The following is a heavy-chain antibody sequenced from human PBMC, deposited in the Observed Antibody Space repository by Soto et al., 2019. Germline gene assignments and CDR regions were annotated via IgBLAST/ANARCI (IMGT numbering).Heavy chain of an antibody. V-gene: IGHV3-33*01. CDR2: IWYDGGNK. D-gene: IGHD5-12*01. CDR1: GFTLSSNG. Sequence: LRLSCVASGFTLSSNGMHWVRQAPGKGLEWVAVIWYDGGNKFYADSVKGRFTISRDISKNTVYLQMNSLRAEDTAVYYCARDASGYGYFDYWGPGSLVTVSS. CDR3: ARDASGYGYFDY. J-gene: IGHJ4*02.